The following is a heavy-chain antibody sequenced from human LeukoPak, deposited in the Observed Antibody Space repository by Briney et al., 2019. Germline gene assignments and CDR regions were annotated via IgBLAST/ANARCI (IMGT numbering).Heavy chain of an antibody. CDR2: ISGSGGST. J-gene: IGHJ6*02. CDR3: AKHLNNPGYYYGMDV. D-gene: IGHD1-14*01. CDR1: GFTFSSYA. V-gene: IGHV3-23*01. Sequence: GGSLRLSCAASGFTFSSYAMSWVRQAPGKGPEWVSAISGSGGSTYYADSVKGRFTISRDNSKNTLYLQMNGLRVEDTAVYFCAKHLNNPGYYYGMDVWGQGTTVTVSS.